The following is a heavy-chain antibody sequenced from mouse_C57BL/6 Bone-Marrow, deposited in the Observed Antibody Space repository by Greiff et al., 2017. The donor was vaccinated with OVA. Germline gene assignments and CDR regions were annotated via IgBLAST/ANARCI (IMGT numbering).Heavy chain of an antibody. J-gene: IGHJ3*01. CDR1: GYTFTSYG. Sequence: QVQLQQSGAELARPGASVKLSCKASGYTFTSYGISWVKQRTGQGLEWIGEIYPRSGNTYYNEKFKGKATLTADKSSSTAYMELRSLTSEDSAVYFCARCEGNLFAYWGQGTLVTVSA. CDR2: IYPRSGNT. V-gene: IGHV1-81*01. CDR3: ARCEGNLFAY.